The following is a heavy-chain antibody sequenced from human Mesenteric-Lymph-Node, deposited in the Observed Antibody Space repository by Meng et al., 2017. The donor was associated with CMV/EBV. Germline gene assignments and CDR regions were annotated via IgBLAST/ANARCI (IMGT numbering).Heavy chain of an antibody. CDR1: GFTFSTYA. CDR2: IASGGST. J-gene: IGHJ3*02. Sequence: ETLSLTCAASGFTFSTYAMSWVRQAPGKGLEWVSGIASGGSTYYADSVKGRFTISRDNSKNTLYLQMNSLRAEDTAVYYCAKDIRTISAFDIWGQGTMVTVSS. D-gene: IGHD1/OR15-1a*01. V-gene: IGHV3-23*01. CDR3: AKDIRTISAFDI.